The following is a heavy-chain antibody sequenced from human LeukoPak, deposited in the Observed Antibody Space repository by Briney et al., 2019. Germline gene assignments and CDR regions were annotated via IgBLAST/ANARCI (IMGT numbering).Heavy chain of an antibody. CDR3: ARGRILGASALGY. Sequence: SETLSLTCAVYGGSFSGNYWSWLRQPPGKGLEWIGEINHSGSTNYNPPLKSRVTISVDTSKNQFSLKLSSVTAAYTAVYYCARGRILGASALGYWGQGTLVTVSS. CDR2: INHSGST. CDR1: GGSFSGNY. V-gene: IGHV4-34*01. J-gene: IGHJ4*02. D-gene: IGHD1-26*01.